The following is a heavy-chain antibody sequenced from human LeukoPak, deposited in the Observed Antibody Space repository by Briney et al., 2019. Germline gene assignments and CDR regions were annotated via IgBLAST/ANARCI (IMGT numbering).Heavy chain of an antibody. Sequence: GGSLRLSCAASGFTFSRDSMNWVRQAPGKGLEWVSYINGGGSPIYYADSVRGRFTISRDNAENSLYLQMNSLRVEDTAVYYCARAPTVLVGYCSSSSCQADYWGQGTLVTVSS. V-gene: IGHV3-48*04. CDR2: INGGGSPI. CDR3: ARAPTVLVGYCSSSSCQADY. D-gene: IGHD2-2*01. CDR1: GFTFSRDS. J-gene: IGHJ4*02.